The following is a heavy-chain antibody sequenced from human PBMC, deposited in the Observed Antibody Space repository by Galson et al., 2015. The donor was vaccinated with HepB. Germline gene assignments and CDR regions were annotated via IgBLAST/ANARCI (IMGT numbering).Heavy chain of an antibody. CDR1: GFTFSSYS. V-gene: IGHV3-48*02. D-gene: IGHD4-23*01. CDR3: ARDPDDYGGGRCFDY. Sequence: SLRLSCAASGFTFSSYSMNWVRQAPGKGLEWVSYISSSSSTIYYADSVKGRFTISRDNAKNSLYLQMNSLRDEDTAVYYCARDPDDYGGGRCFDYWGQGTLVTVSS. J-gene: IGHJ4*02. CDR2: ISSSSSTI.